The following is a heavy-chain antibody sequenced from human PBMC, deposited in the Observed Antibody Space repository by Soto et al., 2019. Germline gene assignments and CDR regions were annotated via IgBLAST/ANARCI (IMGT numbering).Heavy chain of an antibody. Sequence: PSETLSLTCTVSGGSISSYYLSWIRQPPGKGLEWIGYIYYSGSTNYNPSLKSRVTISVDTSKNQFSLKLSSVTAADTAVYYCARIGTGYSGYDYWGQGTLVTVSS. V-gene: IGHV4-59*01. J-gene: IGHJ4*02. CDR1: GGSISSYY. CDR3: ARIGTGYSGYDY. D-gene: IGHD5-12*01. CDR2: IYYSGST.